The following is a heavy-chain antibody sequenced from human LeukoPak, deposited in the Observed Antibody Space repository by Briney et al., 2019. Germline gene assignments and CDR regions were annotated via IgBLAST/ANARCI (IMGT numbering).Heavy chain of an antibody. J-gene: IGHJ4*02. CDR3: ARQYYDILTGYSNYYFDY. Sequence: PSETLSLTCAVYGGSFSGYYWSWIRQPPGNGLEWIGEINHSGSTNYNPSLKSRVTISVDTSKNQFSLKLTSVTAADTPVYYCARQYYDILTGYSNYYFDYWGQGTLVTVSS. CDR1: GGSFSGYY. V-gene: IGHV4-34*01. CDR2: INHSGST. D-gene: IGHD3-9*01.